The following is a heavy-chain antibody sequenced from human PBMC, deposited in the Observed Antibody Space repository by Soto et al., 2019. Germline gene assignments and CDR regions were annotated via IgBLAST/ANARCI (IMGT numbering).Heavy chain of an antibody. CDR2: ISGSGGST. CDR1: GFTFSSYA. V-gene: IGHV3-23*01. D-gene: IGHD4-17*01. Sequence: EVQLLESGGGLVQPGGSLRLSCAASGFTFSSYAMSWVRQAPGKGLEWVSAISGSGGSTYDADSVKGRFTISRDNSKNTLYLQMNSLRAEDTAVYYCATSIDYGDYGTPFDYWGQGTLVTVSS. CDR3: ATSIDYGDYGTPFDY. J-gene: IGHJ4*02.